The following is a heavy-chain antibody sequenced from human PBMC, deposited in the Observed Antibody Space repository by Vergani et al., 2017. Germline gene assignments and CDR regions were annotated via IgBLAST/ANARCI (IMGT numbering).Heavy chain of an antibody. J-gene: IGHJ4*02. V-gene: IGHV1-24*01. Sequence: QVQLVQSGAEVKKPGASVKVSCKVSGYTLTELSMHWVRQAPGKGLEWMGGFDPEDGETIYAQKFQGRVTMTEDTSTDTAYMELSSLRSEDTGVYYCATDRSGGSSWLGHGSYYFDYWGQGTLVTVSS. D-gene: IGHD6-13*01. CDR3: ATDRSGGSSWLGHGSYYFDY. CDR2: FDPEDGET. CDR1: GYTLTELS.